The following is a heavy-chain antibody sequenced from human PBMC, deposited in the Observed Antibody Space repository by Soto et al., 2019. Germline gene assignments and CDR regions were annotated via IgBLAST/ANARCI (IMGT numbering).Heavy chain of an antibody. J-gene: IGHJ4*02. D-gene: IGHD6-13*01. Sequence: EVHLVESGGGLVQPGGSLRLSCAASGFTFSSYSLNWVRQAPGKGLEWVSYITSSGTTVYYADSVRGRFTISRENAKNSLYLQMNSLRDDGTAVYYGARGSSNWAYYFDFWGQGTLFTVSS. CDR1: GFTFSSYS. CDR3: ARGSSNWAYYFDF. CDR2: ITSSGTTV. V-gene: IGHV3-48*02.